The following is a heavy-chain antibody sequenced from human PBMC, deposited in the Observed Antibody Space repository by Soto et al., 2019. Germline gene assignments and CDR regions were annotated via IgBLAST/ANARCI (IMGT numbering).Heavy chain of an antibody. CDR1: GGSFSGYY. CDR3: ARSLRITIFGGFDY. CDR2: INHSGST. D-gene: IGHD3-3*01. Sequence: SETLSLTCAVYGGSFSGYYWSWIRQPPGKGLEWIGEINHSGSTNYNPSLKSRVTISVDTSKNQFSLKLSSVTAADTAEYYCARSLRITIFGGFDYWGQGTLVTVSS. V-gene: IGHV4-34*01. J-gene: IGHJ4*02.